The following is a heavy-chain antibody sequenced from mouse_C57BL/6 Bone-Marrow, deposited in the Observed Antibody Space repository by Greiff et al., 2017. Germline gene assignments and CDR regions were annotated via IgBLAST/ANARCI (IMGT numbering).Heavy chain of an antibody. V-gene: IGHV1-81*01. Sequence: QVQLKQSGAELARPGASVKLSCKASGYTFTSYGISWVKQRTGQGLEWIGEIYPRSGNTYYNEKFKGKATLTADKSSSTAYMELRSLTSEDSAVYFCASPEAYYYGSSYGAWFAYWGQGTLVTVSA. J-gene: IGHJ3*01. CDR3: ASPEAYYYGSSYGAWFAY. CDR2: IYPRSGNT. CDR1: GYTFTSYG. D-gene: IGHD1-1*01.